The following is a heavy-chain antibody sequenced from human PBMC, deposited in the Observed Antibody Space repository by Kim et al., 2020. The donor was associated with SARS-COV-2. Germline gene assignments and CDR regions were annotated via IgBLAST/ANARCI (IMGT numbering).Heavy chain of an antibody. D-gene: IGHD1-26*01. CDR3: AREGVRGSYYY. V-gene: IGHV3-72*01. CDR2: T. J-gene: IGHJ4*02. Sequence: TENAASVKDRLTICRDESKNSLYLQMNSLRAEDMAVYYCAREGVRGSYYYWGQGTLVTVSS.